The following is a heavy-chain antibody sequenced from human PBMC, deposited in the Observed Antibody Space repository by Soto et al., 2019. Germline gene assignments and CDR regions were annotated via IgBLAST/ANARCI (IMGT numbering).Heavy chain of an antibody. CDR2: INHSGST. V-gene: IGHV4-34*01. D-gene: IGHD6-13*01. J-gene: IGHJ6*02. CDR3: ARGGPSSSWYRGYSYYYGMDV. CDR1: GGSFSGYY. Sequence: PSETLSLTCAVYGGSFSGYYWSRIRQPPGKGLEWIGEINHSGSTNYNPSLKSRVTISVDTSKNQFSLKLSSVTAADTAVYYCARGGPSSSWYRGYSYYYGMDVWGQGTTVTVSS.